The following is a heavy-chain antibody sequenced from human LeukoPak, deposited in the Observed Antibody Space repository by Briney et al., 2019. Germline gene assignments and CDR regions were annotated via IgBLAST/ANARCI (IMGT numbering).Heavy chain of an antibody. J-gene: IGHJ5*02. CDR1: GGSFSGYY. V-gene: IGHV4-34*01. CDR3: ARGSDNWFDP. CDR2: INHSGST. Sequence: SEALSLTCAVYGGSFSGYYWSWIRQPPGKGLEWIGEINHSGSTNYNPSLKSRVTISVDTSKNQFSLKLSSVTAADTAVYYCARGSDNWFDPWGQGTLVTVSS.